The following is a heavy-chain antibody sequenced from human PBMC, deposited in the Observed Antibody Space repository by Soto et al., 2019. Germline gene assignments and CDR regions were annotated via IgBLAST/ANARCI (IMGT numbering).Heavy chain of an antibody. J-gene: IGHJ4*02. CDR3: ARGELWWDY. CDR1: GGSISSGGHY. D-gene: IGHD3-10*01. V-gene: IGHV4-31*03. Sequence: QVQLQESGPGLVKPSQTLSLTCTVSGGSISSGGHYWSWIRHHSGKGLEWIGYIYYSGSTFYNPSLQSRVSISVDTSKNQFALKLTSVTAADAALYYCARGELWWDYWVLGTLVTVS. CDR2: IYYSGST.